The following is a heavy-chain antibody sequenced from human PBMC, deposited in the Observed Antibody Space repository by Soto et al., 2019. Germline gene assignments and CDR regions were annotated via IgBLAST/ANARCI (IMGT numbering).Heavy chain of an antibody. CDR1: GGSISSYY. J-gene: IGHJ5*02. V-gene: IGHV4-59*01. Sequence: PSETLSLTCTVSGGSISSYYWSWIRQPPGKGLEWIGYIYYSGSTNYNPSLKSRVTISVDTSKNQFSLKLSSVTAADTAVYYCARSRTMYYDFWSGYLKYLNWFDPWGQRTLVTVSS. D-gene: IGHD3-3*01. CDR3: ARSRTMYYDFWSGYLKYLNWFDP. CDR2: IYYSGST.